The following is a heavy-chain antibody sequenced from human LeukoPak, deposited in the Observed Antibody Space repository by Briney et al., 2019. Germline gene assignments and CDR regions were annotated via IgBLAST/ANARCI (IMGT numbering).Heavy chain of an antibody. J-gene: IGHJ4*02. CDR1: GFTFITYG. CDR3: VRDLKDHNYYYTHLD. CDR2: ITYDGSNK. Sequence: PGGSLRLSCAASGFTFITYGIHWVRQAPGKGVEWVAFITYDGSNKYYTESVKGRSTISRDNSKNTAYLQVNSLRAEDTAVYYCVRDLKDHNYYYTHLDWGQGTLVTVSS. V-gene: IGHV3-30*02. D-gene: IGHD3-22*01.